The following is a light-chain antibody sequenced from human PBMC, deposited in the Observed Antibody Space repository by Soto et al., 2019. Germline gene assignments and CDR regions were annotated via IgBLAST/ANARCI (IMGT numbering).Light chain of an antibody. CDR2: KTD. CDR1: YYNIGKNL. V-gene: IGLV1-47*01. Sequence: QSVLTQPTSASGTPGQRVTISCSGGYYNIGKNLVYWYQQRPGTAPKLLIYKTDQRPPGVPDRFSGSKSGSSASLAISGLLSEDASDYSCAAGDDSLGAWVFGGGTKLTVL. J-gene: IGLJ3*02. CDR3: AAGDDSLGAWV.